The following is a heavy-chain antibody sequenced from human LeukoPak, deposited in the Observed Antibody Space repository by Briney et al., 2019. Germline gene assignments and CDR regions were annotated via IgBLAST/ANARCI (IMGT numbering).Heavy chain of an antibody. CDR2: ISWSSGDI. CDR3: ARRASWYIFDS. CDR1: GFTFGDYA. D-gene: IGHD6-13*01. J-gene: IGHJ4*02. Sequence: PGGSLRLSCAASGFTFGDYAMHWVRQAPGKGQEWTSGISWSSGDIIYADSVKGRFTISRDNAKNSLYLQMNSLRPEDTALYYCARRASWYIFDSWGQGTLVTVSS. V-gene: IGHV3-9*01.